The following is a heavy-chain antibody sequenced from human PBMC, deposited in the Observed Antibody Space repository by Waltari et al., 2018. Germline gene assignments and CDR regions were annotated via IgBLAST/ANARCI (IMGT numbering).Heavy chain of an antibody. CDR1: GFTFSSYS. D-gene: IGHD2-21*02. CDR2: ISSSSSYI. V-gene: IGHV3-21*01. Sequence: EVQLVESGGGLVKPGGSLRLSCAASGFTFSSYSMNWVRQAPGKGLEWVSSISSSSSYIYYADSVKGRFTISRDNAKNSLYLQMNSLRAEDTAVYYCARASTVVTPRAFDIWGQGTMVTVSS. J-gene: IGHJ3*02. CDR3: ARASTVVTPRAFDI.